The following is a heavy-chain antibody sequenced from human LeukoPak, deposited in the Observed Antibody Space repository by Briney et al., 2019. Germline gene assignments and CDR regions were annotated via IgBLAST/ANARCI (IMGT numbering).Heavy chain of an antibody. J-gene: IGHJ3*02. CDR1: GFTFSSYW. CDR2: ISSSSSYT. Sequence: GGSLRLSCAASGFTFSSYWMSWVRQAPGKGLEWVSYISSSSSYTNYADPVKGRFTISRDNAKNSLYLQMNSLRAEDTAVYYCARVVVVITNDAFDIWGQGTMVTVSS. D-gene: IGHD3-22*01. CDR3: ARVVVVITNDAFDI. V-gene: IGHV3-11*05.